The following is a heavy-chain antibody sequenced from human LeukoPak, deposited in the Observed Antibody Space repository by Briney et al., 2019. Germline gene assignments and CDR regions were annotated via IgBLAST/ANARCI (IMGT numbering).Heavy chain of an antibody. CDR2: ISSSGSII. CDR3: ARHDYHSNSDAFYV. J-gene: IGHJ3*01. CDR1: GFAFSSYE. D-gene: IGHD4-23*01. Sequence: GGSLRLSCAASGFAFSSYEMNWVRQAPAKGLEWVSYISSSGSIIYYADSVKGRFTISRDSAKNPLYLQMNSLRAEDTAVYYCARHDYHSNSDAFYVWGPGTMVTVSS. V-gene: IGHV3-48*03.